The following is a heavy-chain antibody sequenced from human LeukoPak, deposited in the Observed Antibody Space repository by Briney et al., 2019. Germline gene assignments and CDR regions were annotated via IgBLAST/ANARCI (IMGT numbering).Heavy chain of an antibody. D-gene: IGHD3-16*02. CDR3: AKGPILSTFGGVIGD. J-gene: IGHJ4*02. Sequence: GGSLRLSCAPSGLPFSSYAMSWVRHAPGKGLEGVSAISGSGYSTFYADCVKGRYPISRDNYKNTLYLQMNSLRAEDTAVYYCAKGPILSTFGGVIGDWGQGTLVTVSS. CDR1: GLPFSSYA. V-gene: IGHV3-23*01. CDR2: ISGSGYST.